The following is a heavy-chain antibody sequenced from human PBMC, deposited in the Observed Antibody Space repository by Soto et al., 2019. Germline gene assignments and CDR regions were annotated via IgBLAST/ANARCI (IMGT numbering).Heavy chain of an antibody. CDR1: GYTFTSSA. CDR2: INAGNGNT. D-gene: IGHD5-18*01. J-gene: IGHJ4*02. V-gene: IGHV1-3*01. Sequence: ASVPVSATASGYTFTSSAMHWVRQAPGQRLEWMGWINAGNGNTKYSQKFQGRVTITRDTSASTAYMELSSLRSEDTAVYYCARGLNGYLHYFDYWGQGTPVTVSS. CDR3: ARGLNGYLHYFDY.